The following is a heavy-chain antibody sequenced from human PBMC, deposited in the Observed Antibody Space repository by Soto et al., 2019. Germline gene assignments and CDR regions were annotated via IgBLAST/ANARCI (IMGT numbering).Heavy chain of an antibody. CDR3: ARSYYDILTVYYNAFDI. Sequence: ASVKVSCKASGYTFTSYDINWVRQATRQGLEWMGWMNPNSGNTGYAQKFQGRVTMTRNTSISTAYMELSSLRSEDTAVYYCARSYYDILTVYYNAFDIWGQGTMVTVSS. V-gene: IGHV1-8*01. J-gene: IGHJ3*02. CDR2: MNPNSGNT. D-gene: IGHD3-9*01. CDR1: GYTFTSYD.